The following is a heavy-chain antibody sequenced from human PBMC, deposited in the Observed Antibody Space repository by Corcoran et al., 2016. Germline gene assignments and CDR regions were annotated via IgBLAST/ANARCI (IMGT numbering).Heavy chain of an antibody. CDR2: INHSGST. CDR3: ATQGRSYGPPFDY. CDR1: GGSFSGYY. Sequence: QVQLQQWGAGLLKPSETLSLTCAVYGGSFSGYYWSWIRQPPGKGLEWIGEINHSGSTNYNPSLKSRVTISVDTAKNQFSLKLSSVTAADTAVYYCATQGRSYGPPFDYWGQGTLVTVSS. J-gene: IGHJ4*02. V-gene: IGHV4-34*01. D-gene: IGHD5-18*01.